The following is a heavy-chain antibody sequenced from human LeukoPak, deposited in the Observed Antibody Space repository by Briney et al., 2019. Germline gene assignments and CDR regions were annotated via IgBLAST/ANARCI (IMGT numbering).Heavy chain of an antibody. CDR2: IYYSGST. CDR3: ARGITPNFDTITPSRGKWELRGPPSPYYSDY. Sequence: SETLSLTCTVSGGSISSYYWSWIRQPPGKGLEWIGYIYYSGSTNYNPSLKSRATISVDTSKNQFSLKLSSVTAADTAVYYCARGITPNFDTITPSRGKWELRGPPSPYYSDYWGQGTLVTVSS. J-gene: IGHJ4*02. V-gene: IGHV4-59*01. D-gene: IGHD1-26*01. CDR1: GGSISSYY.